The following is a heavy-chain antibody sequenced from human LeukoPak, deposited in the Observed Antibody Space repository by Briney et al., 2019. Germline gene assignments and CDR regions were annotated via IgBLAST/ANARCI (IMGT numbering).Heavy chain of an antibody. CDR2: IYYSGST. V-gene: IGHV4-31*03. J-gene: IGHJ4*02. Sequence: PSETLSLTCTVSGGSISSAGYYWGWIRQHPGKGLEWIGYIYYSGSTYYNPSLKSRVTLSIDTSKIQFSLKLSSVTAADTAVYYCARSNTVAAFYLDHWGQGTLVTVSS. CDR3: ARSNTVAAFYLDH. D-gene: IGHD6-19*01. CDR1: GGSISSAGYY.